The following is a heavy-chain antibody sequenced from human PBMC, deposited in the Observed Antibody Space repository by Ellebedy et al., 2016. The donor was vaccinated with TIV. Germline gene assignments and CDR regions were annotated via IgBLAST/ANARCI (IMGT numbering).Heavy chain of an antibody. CDR2: IDPSDYYT. D-gene: IGHD6-13*01. J-gene: IGHJ3*02. Sequence: GESLKISCKGSGYNFTNYWISWVRQMPGKGLEWMGKIDPSDYYTKYSPSFQGHVTSSVDKSINTSYVQWSTMKASDTAMYHCATTTGIAAAGTGDAFDKWGQGTMVTVSS. CDR3: ATTTGIAAAGTGDAFDK. V-gene: IGHV5-10-1*01. CDR1: GYNFTNYW.